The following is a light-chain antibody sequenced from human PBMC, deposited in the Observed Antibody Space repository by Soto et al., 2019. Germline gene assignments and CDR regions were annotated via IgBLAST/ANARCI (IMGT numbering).Light chain of an antibody. CDR1: QSVSSSY. V-gene: IGKV3-20*01. J-gene: IGKJ4*01. CDR2: GAS. Sequence: EIVLTQSPGTLSLSPGERATLSCRASQSVSSSYLAWYQQKPGQAPRLLIYGASSRATGIPDRFSGSGSGTDFTLTISRLEPEDFAVYYCQQGALELTFGGGTKVEIK. CDR3: QQGALELT.